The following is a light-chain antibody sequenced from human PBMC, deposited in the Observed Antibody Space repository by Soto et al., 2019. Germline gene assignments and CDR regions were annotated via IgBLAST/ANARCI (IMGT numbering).Light chain of an antibody. J-gene: IGKJ2*01. V-gene: IGKV3-11*01. Sequence: EIVLTQSPATLSLSPGERATLSCRASQSVSTYLAWYQQKPGQAPRLLIYDASNRATGITARFSGSGSGTDFTLTISSLEPEDFAVYYCQHRSNWPRTFGQGTKLEIK. CDR1: QSVSTY. CDR3: QHRSNWPRT. CDR2: DAS.